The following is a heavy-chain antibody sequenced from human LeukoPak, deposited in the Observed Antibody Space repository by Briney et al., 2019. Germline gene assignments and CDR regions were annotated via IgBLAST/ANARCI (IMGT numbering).Heavy chain of an antibody. CDR1: GGSISSGDYY. D-gene: IGHD6-19*01. CDR3: ARATAVAGHDAFDI. CDR2: IYYSGST. Sequence: PSETLSLTCTVSGGSISSGDYYWSWIRQPPGKGLEWIGYIYYSGSTYYNPSLKSRVTISVDTSKNQFSLKLSSVTAADTAVYYCARATAVAGHDAFDIWGQGTMVTVSS. J-gene: IGHJ3*02. V-gene: IGHV4-30-4*01.